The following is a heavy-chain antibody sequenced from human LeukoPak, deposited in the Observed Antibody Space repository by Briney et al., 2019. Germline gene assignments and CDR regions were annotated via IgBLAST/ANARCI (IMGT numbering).Heavy chain of an antibody. D-gene: IGHD5-24*01. V-gene: IGHV3-23*01. Sequence: GGSLRLSCAASGFTISTYVMNWVRQAPRKGLEWVSSVSESGDRTFYADSVRGRFTISRDNSKNMLYLEMSSLRVDDTAVYYCARRGADGWGFFDYWGQGILVTVSS. J-gene: IGHJ4*02. CDR3: ARRGADGWGFFDY. CDR2: VSESGDRT. CDR1: GFTISTYV.